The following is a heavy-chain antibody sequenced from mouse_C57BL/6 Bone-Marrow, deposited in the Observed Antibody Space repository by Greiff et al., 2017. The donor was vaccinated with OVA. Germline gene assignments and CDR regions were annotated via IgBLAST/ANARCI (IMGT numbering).Heavy chain of an antibody. V-gene: IGHV5-4*01. J-gene: IGHJ2*01. CDR2: ISDGGSYT. Sequence: EVKLVESGGGLVKPGGSLKLSCAASGFTFSSYAMSWVRQTPEKRLEWVATISDGGSYTYYPDNVKGRFTISRDNAKNNLYLQMSHLKSEDTAMYYCAREGITTWIDYWGQGTTLTVSS. D-gene: IGHD2-4*01. CDR1: GFTFSSYA. CDR3: AREGITTWIDY.